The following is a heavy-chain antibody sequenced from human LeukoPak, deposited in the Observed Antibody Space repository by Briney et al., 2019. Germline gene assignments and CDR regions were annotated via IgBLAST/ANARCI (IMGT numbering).Heavy chain of an antibody. CDR2: INWDGDSI. Sequence: GGSLRLSCAASGFRFGEYGMSWVRHPPGKGLEWASGINWDGDSIGYAESVKGRFTIARDNDKNSLYLQMNSLRAEDTALYYCARLRGAQFYFYYYMDVWGKGTTVTVSS. D-gene: IGHD5-24*01. V-gene: IGHV3-20*04. CDR3: ARLRGAQFYFYYYMDV. CDR1: GFRFGEYG. J-gene: IGHJ6*03.